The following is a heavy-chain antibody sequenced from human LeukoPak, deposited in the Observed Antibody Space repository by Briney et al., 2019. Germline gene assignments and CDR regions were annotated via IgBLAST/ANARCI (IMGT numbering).Heavy chain of an antibody. V-gene: IGHV3-9*01. D-gene: IGHD3-10*01. Sequence: GGSLRLSCAGSGFMFDDYAMHWVRQAPGKGLEWVSGISWNSGSIGYADSVKGRFTIYRDNAKNSLYLQMNSLRAEDTALYYCAKDMDTLVRGVIFNWGQGTLVTVSS. J-gene: IGHJ4*02. CDR1: GFMFDDYA. CDR2: ISWNSGSI. CDR3: AKDMDTLVRGVIFN.